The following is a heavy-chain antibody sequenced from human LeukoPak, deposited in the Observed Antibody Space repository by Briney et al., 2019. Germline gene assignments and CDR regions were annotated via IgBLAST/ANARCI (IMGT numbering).Heavy chain of an antibody. D-gene: IGHD2-8*01. V-gene: IGHV3-23*01. Sequence: GGSLRLSCAASGFTFSSYAMSWVRQAPGKGLEWVSAIGDSGGSTYDADSVKGRFTISRDNSKNTLYPQMNSLRAEDTAVYYCAKDTSIGRYCTNGVCSPFDSWGQGTLVTVSS. J-gene: IGHJ4*02. CDR3: AKDTSIGRYCTNGVCSPFDS. CDR1: GFTFSSYA. CDR2: IGDSGGST.